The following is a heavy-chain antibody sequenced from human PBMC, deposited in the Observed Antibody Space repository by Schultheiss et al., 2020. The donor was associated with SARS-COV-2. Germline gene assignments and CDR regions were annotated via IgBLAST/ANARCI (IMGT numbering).Heavy chain of an antibody. V-gene: IGHV4-39*02. J-gene: IGHJ6*02. CDR1: GGSISSSSYY. CDR3: ARDLPQDTIFGVVPNYYYYYGMDV. D-gene: IGHD3-3*01. CDR2: IYYSGST. Sequence: SETLSLTCTVSGGSISSSSYYWGWIRQPPGKGLEWIGSIYYSGSTYYNPSLKSRVTISVDTSKNQFSLKLSSVTAADTAVYYCARDLPQDTIFGVVPNYYYYYGMDVWGQGTTVTVSS.